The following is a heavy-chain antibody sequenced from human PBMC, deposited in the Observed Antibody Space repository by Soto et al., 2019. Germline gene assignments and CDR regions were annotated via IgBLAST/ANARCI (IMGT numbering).Heavy chain of an antibody. Sequence: GGSLRLSCAASGFTFSSYGMHWVRQAPGKGLEWVAVISYDGSNKYYADSVKDRFTISRDNSKNTLYLQMNSLRAEDTAVYYCARGQYSYDYYYYYYMDVWGKGTTVTVSS. CDR3: ARGQYSYDYYYYYYMDV. V-gene: IGHV3-30*03. CDR1: GFTFSSYG. J-gene: IGHJ6*03. D-gene: IGHD5-18*01. CDR2: ISYDGSNK.